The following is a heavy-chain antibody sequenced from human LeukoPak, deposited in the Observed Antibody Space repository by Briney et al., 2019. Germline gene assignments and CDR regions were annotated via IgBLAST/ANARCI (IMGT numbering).Heavy chain of an antibody. V-gene: IGHV3-66*01. CDR1: GFTVSSNY. CDR2: IYSDGST. CDR3: AREAPRYYGMDV. J-gene: IGHJ6*02. Sequence: GGSLRLSCAASGFTVSSNYMSWVRQAPGKGLEWVSLIYSDGSTFYSDSVKGRFTISRDNSENTLYLQMNSLRVDDTAVYYCAREAPRYYGMDVWGHGTTVTVSS.